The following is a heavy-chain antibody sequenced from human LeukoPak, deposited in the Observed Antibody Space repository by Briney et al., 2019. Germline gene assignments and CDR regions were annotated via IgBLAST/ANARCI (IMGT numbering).Heavy chain of an antibody. CDR3: ARHTGGGFDY. Sequence: PSETLSLTCTVSGGSISRSVYYWGWIRQPPGKGLEWIGSIYYSGSTYYNPSLKSRVTISVDTSKNQFSLRLSSVTAADTAVYYCARHTGGGFDYWGQGTLVTVSS. CDR1: GGSISRSVYY. J-gene: IGHJ4*02. CDR2: IYYSGST. D-gene: IGHD1-14*01. V-gene: IGHV4-39*01.